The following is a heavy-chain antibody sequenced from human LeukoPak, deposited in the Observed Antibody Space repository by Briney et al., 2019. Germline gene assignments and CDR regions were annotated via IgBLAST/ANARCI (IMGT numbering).Heavy chain of an antibody. D-gene: IGHD5-18*01. V-gene: IGHV3-66*01. CDR2: IYSGGTT. CDR1: GFTVNSNY. CDR3: ASRGYSYGSVFDY. Sequence: PGGSLRLSCAASGFTVNSNYMSWVRQAPGKGLEWVSVIYSGGTTDHADSVKGRSTASRDNSKNTLYLQMNSLRAEDTATYYCASRGYSYGSVFDYWGQGILVTVSS. J-gene: IGHJ4*02.